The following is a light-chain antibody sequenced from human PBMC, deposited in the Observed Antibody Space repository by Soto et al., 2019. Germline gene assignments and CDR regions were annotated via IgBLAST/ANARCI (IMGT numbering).Light chain of an antibody. CDR3: QQRQYWPPIT. CDR2: DAS. Sequence: LSCRASLNVNSYLAWYQQKPGQAPRLLIYDASNRAAGIPARFSGSGSGTDFTLTISSLEPEDFAIYYCQQRQYWPPITFGQGTRLEIK. J-gene: IGKJ5*01. CDR1: LNVNSY. V-gene: IGKV3-11*01.